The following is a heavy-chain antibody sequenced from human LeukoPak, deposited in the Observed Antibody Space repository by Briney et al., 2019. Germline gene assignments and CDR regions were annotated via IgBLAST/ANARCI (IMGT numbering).Heavy chain of an antibody. D-gene: IGHD3-22*01. CDR1: GFTVSSNY. CDR2: IYSGGST. CDR3: ARERTDYYDSSGYSPDAFDI. V-gene: IGHV3-53*01. J-gene: IGHJ3*02. Sequence: GGSLRLSCAASGFTVSSNYMSWVRQAPGKGLEWVSVIYSGGSTYYADSVKGRFTISRDNSKNTLYLPMNSLRAEDTAVYYCARERTDYYDSSGYSPDAFDIWGQGTMVTVSS.